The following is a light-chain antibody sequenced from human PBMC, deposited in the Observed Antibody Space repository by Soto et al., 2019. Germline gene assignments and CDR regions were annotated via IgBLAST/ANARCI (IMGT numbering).Light chain of an antibody. CDR3: QRYGSSPPHT. Sequence: EIVLTQSPGTLFLSPGEGATLSCRATQNIYNNYLAWYQQKPGQAPRLLISDASGRATGIPDRFSGSGSGTDFTLTISRLEPEDFAVYYCQRYGSSPPHTFGQGTKLE. V-gene: IGKV3-20*01. J-gene: IGKJ2*01. CDR1: QNIYNNY. CDR2: DAS.